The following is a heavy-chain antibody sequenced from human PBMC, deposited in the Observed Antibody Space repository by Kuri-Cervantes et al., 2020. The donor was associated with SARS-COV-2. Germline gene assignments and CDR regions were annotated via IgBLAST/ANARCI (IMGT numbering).Heavy chain of an antibody. CDR1: GGTFSSYA. J-gene: IGHJ6*02. Sequence: SVKVSCKASGGTFSSYATSWVRQAPGQGLEWMGRIIPIFGIANYAQKFQGRVTITADKSTSTAYMELSSLRSEDTAVYYCARDLFGGGGYYYGMDVWGQGTTVTVSS. CDR2: IIPIFGIA. V-gene: IGHV1-69*04. D-gene: IGHD4-23*01. CDR3: ARDLFGGGGYYYGMDV.